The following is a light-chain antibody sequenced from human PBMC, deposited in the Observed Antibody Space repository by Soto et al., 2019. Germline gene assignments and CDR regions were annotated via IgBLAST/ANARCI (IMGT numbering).Light chain of an antibody. CDR1: ISDVGTRNF. CDR2: QVT. CDR3: SSYTDSTNYV. Sequence: QSALTQPASLSGSPGQSITISCTGTISDVGTRNFVSWYQQHPGKAPKLMIYQVTNRPSGVSNRFSGSKSGNTASLTISGLQAEDEADYYCSSYTDSTNYVFGTGTKVTVL. V-gene: IGLV2-14*01. J-gene: IGLJ1*01.